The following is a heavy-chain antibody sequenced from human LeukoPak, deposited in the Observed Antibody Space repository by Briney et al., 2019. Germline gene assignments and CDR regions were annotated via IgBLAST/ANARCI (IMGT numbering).Heavy chain of an antibody. Sequence: SETLSLTCTVSGGSISRSSYYWGWIRQPPGKGLEWIASIYYSGSTYYNPSLKSRVTISVDTSKNQFSLKLSSVTAADTAVYYCASRPIIPIFGLVIKNHPFDYWGQGTLVTVSS. CDR3: ASRPIIPIFGLVIKNHPFDY. J-gene: IGHJ4*02. D-gene: IGHD3-3*01. CDR1: GGSISRSSYY. V-gene: IGHV4-39*01. CDR2: IYYSGST.